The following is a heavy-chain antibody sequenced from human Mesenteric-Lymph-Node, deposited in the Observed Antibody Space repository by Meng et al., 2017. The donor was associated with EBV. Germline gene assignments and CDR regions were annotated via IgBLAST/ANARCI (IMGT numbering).Heavy chain of an antibody. CDR3: ARDLGIAGYYFDY. J-gene: IGHJ4*02. CDR2: INPSGGST. D-gene: IGHD6-13*01. Sequence: QVQLVQSGAEVKKPGASVKVSCEASGNTFISYYMHWVRQAPGQGLEWMGIINPSGGSTSYAQKFQGRVTMTRDTSTRTVYMELSSLRSEDTAVYYCARDLGIAGYYFDYWGQGTLVTVSS. CDR1: GNTFISYY. V-gene: IGHV1-46*01.